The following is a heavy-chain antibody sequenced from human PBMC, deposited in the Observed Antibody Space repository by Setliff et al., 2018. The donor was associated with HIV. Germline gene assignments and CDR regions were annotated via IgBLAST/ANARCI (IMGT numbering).Heavy chain of an antibody. CDR1: GFTFRSYS. CDR2: ISFDGSNK. CDR3: AMGGSNTWYSS. D-gene: IGHD6-13*01. J-gene: IGHJ5*02. V-gene: IGHV3-30*04. Sequence: GGSLRLSCAASGFTFRSYSMHWVRQAPGKGLEWVALISFDGSNKLNADSVKGRFTISRDNAKNTLYLQMNGLRADDTAVYYCAMGGSNTWYSSWGQGALVTVSS.